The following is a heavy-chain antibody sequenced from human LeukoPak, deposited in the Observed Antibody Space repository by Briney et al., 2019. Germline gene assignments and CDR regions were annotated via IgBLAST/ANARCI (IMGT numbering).Heavy chain of an antibody. J-gene: IGHJ4*02. Sequence: GGSLRLSCAASGCTFSNYDMHWVRQAPGKGLEWVAVIWFDGSNKFYADSVKGRFTISRDNSKNTLYLQMNSLRAEDTAVYYCASSAGALIDCWGQGTLVIVS. CDR2: IWFDGSNK. V-gene: IGHV3-33*01. D-gene: IGHD6-19*01. CDR3: ASSAGALIDC. CDR1: GCTFSNYD.